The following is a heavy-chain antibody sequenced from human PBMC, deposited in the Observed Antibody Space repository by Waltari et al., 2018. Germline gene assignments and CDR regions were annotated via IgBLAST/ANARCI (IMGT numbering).Heavy chain of an antibody. Sequence: EVQLLESGGGLVQPGASLRLSCAASGFTFSSYTMTWFRQVQGKGVLWVYGMRSGGTRTYSPASVKGRVAISRDDSKDTRFLQMNRLRDEDTAIYYCAKDLVSDGRWDSDYWGQGTLVTVST. CDR2: MRSGGTRT. J-gene: IGHJ4*01. CDR1: GFTFSSYT. V-gene: IGHV3-23*01. D-gene: IGHD1-26*01. CDR3: AKDLVSDGRWDSDY.